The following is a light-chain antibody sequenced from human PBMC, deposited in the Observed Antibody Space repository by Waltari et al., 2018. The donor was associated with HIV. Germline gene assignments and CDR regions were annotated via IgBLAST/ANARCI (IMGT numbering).Light chain of an antibody. J-gene: IGLJ2*01. Sequence: QSVLTQPPSVSGAPGQRVTISCTGSSSNIGAGYDVHWYQQLPGTAPKLLLYGNRNRPAGAPARFAGSKSGTSASLAITGLQAEDEADYYCQSYDSSLSGWVFGGGTKLTVL. V-gene: IGLV1-40*01. CDR1: SSNIGAGYD. CDR2: GNR. CDR3: QSYDSSLSGWV.